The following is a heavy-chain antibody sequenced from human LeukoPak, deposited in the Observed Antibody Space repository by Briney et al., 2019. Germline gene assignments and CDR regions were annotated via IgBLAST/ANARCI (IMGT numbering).Heavy chain of an antibody. V-gene: IGHV4-61*02. Sequence: SETLSLTCTVSGGSISSGSYYWSWIRQPAGKGLEWIGRIYTSGSTNYNPSPKSRVTISVDTSMNQFSLKLSSVTAADTAVYYCARVAASYYYYMDVWGKGTTVTVSS. CDR1: GGSISSGSYY. D-gene: IGHD5-18*01. CDR2: IYTSGST. CDR3: ARVAASYYYYMDV. J-gene: IGHJ6*03.